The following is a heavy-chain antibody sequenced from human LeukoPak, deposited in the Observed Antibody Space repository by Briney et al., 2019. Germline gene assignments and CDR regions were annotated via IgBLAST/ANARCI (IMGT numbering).Heavy chain of an antibody. CDR2: IYYSGST. V-gene: IGHV4-59*01. D-gene: IGHD4-23*01. CDR1: GGSISSYY. Sequence: SETLSLTCTDSGGSISSYYWSWIRQPPGKGLEWIGYIYYSGSTNYNPPLKSRVTISVDTSRNQFSLKLSSVTAADTAVYYCARTTVVTPGAFDIWGQGTMVTVSS. CDR3: ARTTVVTPGAFDI. J-gene: IGHJ3*02.